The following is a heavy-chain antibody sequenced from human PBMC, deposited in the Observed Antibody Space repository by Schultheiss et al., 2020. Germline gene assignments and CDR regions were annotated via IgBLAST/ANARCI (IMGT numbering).Heavy chain of an antibody. J-gene: IGHJ5*02. V-gene: IGHV3-11*01. CDR2: ISSSGSTI. CDR3: ARTFGGVIVIFNWFDP. Sequence: GESLKISCAASGFTFSDYYMSWIRQAPGKGLEWVSYISSSGSTIYYADSVKGRFTISRDNAKNSLYLQMNSLRAEDTAVYYCARTFGGVIVIFNWFDPWGQGTLVTVSS. CDR1: GFTFSDYY. D-gene: IGHD3-16*02.